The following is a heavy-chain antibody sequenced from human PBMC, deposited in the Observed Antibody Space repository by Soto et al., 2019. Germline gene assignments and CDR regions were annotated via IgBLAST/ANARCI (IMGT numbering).Heavy chain of an antibody. D-gene: IGHD5-18*01. CDR2: TRNKANSYTT. V-gene: IGHV3-72*01. J-gene: IGHJ6*02. Sequence: EVQLVESGGGLVQPGGSLRLSCAASGFTFSDHYMDWVRQAPGKGLEWVGRTRNKANSYTTEYAASVKGRFTISRDDSKNSLYLQMNSLKTEDTAVYYCAREGGYSYGCGYYYGMDVWGQGTTVTVSS. CDR3: AREGGYSYGCGYYYGMDV. CDR1: GFTFSDHY.